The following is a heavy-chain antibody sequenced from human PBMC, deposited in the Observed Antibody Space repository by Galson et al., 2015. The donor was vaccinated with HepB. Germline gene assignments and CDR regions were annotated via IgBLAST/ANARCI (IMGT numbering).Heavy chain of an antibody. V-gene: IGHV3-23*01. CDR3: AKFYTSYTLFSDY. CDR2: ITGTTNKT. D-gene: IGHD2/OR15-2a*01. J-gene: IGHJ4*02. Sequence: SLRLSCAASGFTFSGYAMAWVRQGPGKRLEWTSMITGTTNKTYYADSVKGRFTISRDNSRNTLYLQMNSLRAEDTATYYCAKFYTSYTLFSDYWGQGILVAVSS. CDR1: GFTFSGYA.